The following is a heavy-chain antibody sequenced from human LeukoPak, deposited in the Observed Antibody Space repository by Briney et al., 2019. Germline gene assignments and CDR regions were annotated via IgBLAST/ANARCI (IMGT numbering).Heavy chain of an antibody. CDR2: IYYSGST. D-gene: IGHD3-22*01. Sequence: PSETLSLTCTVSGDSITTSSYYWGWIRQPPGKGLEWIGNIYYSGSTYYNPSLKSRVTISVDTSKNKFSLWLSSVTAADTAVYYCARLETYDSTLDYWGQGTLVTVSS. J-gene: IGHJ4*02. CDR3: ARLETYDSTLDY. CDR1: GDSITTSSYY. V-gene: IGHV4-39*01.